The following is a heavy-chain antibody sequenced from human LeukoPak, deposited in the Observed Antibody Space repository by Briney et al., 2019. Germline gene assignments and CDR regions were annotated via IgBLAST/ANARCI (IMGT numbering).Heavy chain of an antibody. V-gene: IGHV1-18*01. Sequence: ASVKVSCMASGYTFTSYGISWVRQPPGQGLEWMGLISAYNGNTNYAQKLQGRVTMPTNTSTSTANMELRSLRSDDTAEYYCARDLRVGATTIDYWGQGTLV. D-gene: IGHD1-26*01. CDR1: GYTFTSYG. CDR2: ISAYNGNT. CDR3: ARDLRVGATTIDY. J-gene: IGHJ4*02.